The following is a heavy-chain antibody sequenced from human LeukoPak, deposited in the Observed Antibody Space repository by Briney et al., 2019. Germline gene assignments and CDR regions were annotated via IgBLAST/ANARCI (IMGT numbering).Heavy chain of an antibody. CDR2: INHGGST. CDR1: GGSLSGYY. Sequence: SETLSLTCAVYGGSLSGYYWSWIRQSPGKGLEWIGEINHGGSTNYNPSLKSRVTMSVDTSKNHFSPKLSPVTAADTAVYFCAREGRMSMGIEYWGQGTLVTVSS. D-gene: IGHD4/OR15-4a*01. J-gene: IGHJ4*02. CDR3: AREGRMSMGIEY. V-gene: IGHV4-34*01.